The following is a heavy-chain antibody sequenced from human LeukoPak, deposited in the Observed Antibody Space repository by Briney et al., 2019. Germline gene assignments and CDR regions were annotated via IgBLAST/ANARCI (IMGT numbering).Heavy chain of an antibody. CDR1: GFTFSSYY. J-gene: IGHJ3*02. CDR2: ISSSSSYI. V-gene: IGHV3-21*01. Sequence: PGGSLRLSCVASGFTFSSYYMNWVRQAPGKGLEWVSSISSSSSYIYYADSVKGRFTISRDNAKNSLYLQMNSLRAEDTAVYYCAREDPYGDAADAFDIWGQGTMVTVSS. CDR3: AREDPYGDAADAFDI. D-gene: IGHD4-17*01.